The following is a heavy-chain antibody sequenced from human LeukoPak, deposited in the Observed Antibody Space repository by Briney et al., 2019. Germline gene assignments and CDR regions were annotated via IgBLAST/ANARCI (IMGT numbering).Heavy chain of an antibody. V-gene: IGHV3-30*18. J-gene: IGHJ6*02. CDR3: PKDWGYSLYYYDGMGV. Sequence: GRSLRLSCAASGFTFSSYGMHWVRQAPGNGLEWVAVISYDGSNKYYADSVKGRFTISRDNSKNTLYLQMNSLRAEDTAVYYCPKDWGYSLYYYDGMGVWGQGTTVTVSS. CDR2: ISYDGSNK. CDR1: GFTFSSYG. D-gene: IGHD3-16*01.